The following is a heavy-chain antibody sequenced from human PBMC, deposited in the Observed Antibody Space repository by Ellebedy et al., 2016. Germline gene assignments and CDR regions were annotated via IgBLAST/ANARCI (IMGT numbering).Heavy chain of an antibody. V-gene: IGHV3-7*01. J-gene: IGHJ5*02. Sequence: VDSVKGRFTPSRDSATNSLYLQMNSLRDEDTAVYYCAREGSGFDPWGRGTLVTVSS. CDR3: AREGSGFDP.